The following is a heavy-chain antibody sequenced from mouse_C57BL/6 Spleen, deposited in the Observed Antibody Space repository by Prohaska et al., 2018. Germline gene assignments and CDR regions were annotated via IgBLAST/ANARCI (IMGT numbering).Heavy chain of an antibody. CDR1: GFTFSGFW. J-gene: IGHJ1*03. CDR3: MRYGLRYWYFDV. V-gene: IGHV11-2*01. Sequence: EVQLLETGGGLVQPGGSRGLSCEGSGFTFSGFWMSWVRQTPGKTLAWIGDIKSDGSAINNEPSIKERFTIFRDNDKSTLYLQMSNVRSEDTATYFCMRYGLRYWYFDVWGTGTTVTVSS. CDR2: IKSDGSAI. D-gene: IGHD1-1*01.